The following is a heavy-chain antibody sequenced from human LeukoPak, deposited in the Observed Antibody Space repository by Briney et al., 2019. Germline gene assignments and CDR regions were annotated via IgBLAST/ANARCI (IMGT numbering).Heavy chain of an antibody. V-gene: IGHV4-34*01. CDR3: AQGRAVFY. J-gene: IGHJ4*02. Sequence: SETLSLTCAVYSESFSGYYWNWIRQPPGKGLEWIGEINHSGGTNYNPSLKSRVTISLDTSKNQFSLKLSSVTAADTAVYYCAQGRAVFYWGQGTLVTVSS. D-gene: IGHD2-8*01. CDR1: SESFSGYY. CDR2: INHSGGT.